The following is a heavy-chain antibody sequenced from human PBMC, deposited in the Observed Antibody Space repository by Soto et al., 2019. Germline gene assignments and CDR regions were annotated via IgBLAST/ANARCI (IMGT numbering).Heavy chain of an antibody. CDR2: INPNSGGT. CDR3: ARVVPGEEAWFGP. D-gene: IGHD2-2*01. J-gene: IGHJ5*02. CDR1: GYTFTGYY. V-gene: IGHV1-2*02. Sequence: AAVKVSCKASGYTFTGYYMHWVRQAPGQGLEWMGWINPNSGGTNYAQKFQGRVTMTRDTSISTAYMELSRLRSDDTAVYYCARVVPGEEAWFGPWGKGTLVTVSS.